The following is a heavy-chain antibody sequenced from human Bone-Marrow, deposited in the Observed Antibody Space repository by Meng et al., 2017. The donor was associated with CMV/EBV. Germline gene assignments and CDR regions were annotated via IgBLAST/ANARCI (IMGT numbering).Heavy chain of an antibody. J-gene: IGHJ6*01. D-gene: IGHD4-17*01. CDR1: GYTFTSYY. Sequence: ASVKVSCKASGYTFTSYYMHWVRQAPGQGLEWMGIINPSGGSTSYAQKFQGRVTMTRDTSTSTVYMELSSLRSEDTAVYYCSRDYGDYSPYYYYYGMDVWGQGNTVTVSS. CDR3: SRDYGDYSPYYYYYGMDV. V-gene: IGHV1-46*01. CDR2: INPSGGST.